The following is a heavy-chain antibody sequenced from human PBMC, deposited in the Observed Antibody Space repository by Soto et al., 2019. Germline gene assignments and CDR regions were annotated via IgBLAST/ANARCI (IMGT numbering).Heavy chain of an antibody. Sequence: LSLTCTVSGGSISSSSYYWGWIRQPPGKGLEWIGSIYYSGSTYYNPSLKSRVTISVDTSKNQFSLKLSSVTAADTAVYYCARLVRIAAAGYDYWGQGTLVTVSS. D-gene: IGHD6-13*01. CDR1: GGSISSSSYY. V-gene: IGHV4-39*01. CDR2: IYYSGST. CDR3: ARLVRIAAAGYDY. J-gene: IGHJ4*02.